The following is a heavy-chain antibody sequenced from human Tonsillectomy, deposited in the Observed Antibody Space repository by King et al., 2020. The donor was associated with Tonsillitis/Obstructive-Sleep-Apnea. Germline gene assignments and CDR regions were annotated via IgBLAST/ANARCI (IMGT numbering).Heavy chain of an antibody. CDR3: ARRYYDSLTGYYEGLDV. J-gene: IGHJ6*02. D-gene: IGHD3-9*01. V-gene: IGHV5-51*01. Sequence: QLVQSGAEMKKPGESLRISCRGFGYGFPNYWIAWVRQMPGKGLEWVGINNPDDFDTKFNPSFQGRVTISVVKSVDTAYLHWNSLKASDTAIYFCARRYYDSLTGYYEGLDVWGQGTTVTVSS. CDR1: GYGFPNYW. CDR2: NNPDDFDT.